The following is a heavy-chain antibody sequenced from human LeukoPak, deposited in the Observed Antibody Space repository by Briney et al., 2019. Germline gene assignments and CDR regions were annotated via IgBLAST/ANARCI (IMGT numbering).Heavy chain of an antibody. CDR1: GYTFTGYY. CDR2: INPNSGGT. V-gene: IGHV1-2*02. CDR3: ARGRVINDFWSGYYSDY. Sequence: GASVKVSCKASGYTFTGYYMHWVRQAPGQGLEWMGWINPNSGGTNYAQTFQGRVTMTRDTSISTAYMELSRLRSDDTAVYYCARGRVINDFWSGYYSDYWGQGTLVTVSS. D-gene: IGHD3-3*01. J-gene: IGHJ4*02.